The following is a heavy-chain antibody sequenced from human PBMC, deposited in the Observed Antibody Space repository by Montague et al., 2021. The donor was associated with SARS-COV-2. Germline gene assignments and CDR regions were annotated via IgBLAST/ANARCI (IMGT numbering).Heavy chain of an antibody. CDR1: GGSISSGCYY. CDR3: PREAAASYYYYYYMDV. J-gene: IGHJ6*03. V-gene: IGHV4-61*02. CDR2: IYTSGST. D-gene: IGHD6-13*01. Sequence: TLSLTCTVSGGSISSGCYYWSWMRQPAGKELEWIGRIYTSGSTNYNLSLKSRVTISVDTSKNQFSLKLSSATTADTAVYSCPREAAASYYYYYYMDVWGKGTTVTVSS.